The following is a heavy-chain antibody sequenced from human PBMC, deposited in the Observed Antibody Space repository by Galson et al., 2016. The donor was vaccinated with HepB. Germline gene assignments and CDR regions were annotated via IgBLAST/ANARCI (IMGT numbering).Heavy chain of an antibody. V-gene: IGHV1-46*01. J-gene: IGHJ4*02. CDR3: ARGSYDSSAYYTARIDY. D-gene: IGHD3-22*01. CDR1: GYTFTSYY. CDR2: INPSGGST. Sequence: SVKVSCKASGYTFTSYYMHWVRQAPGQGLEWMGIINPSGGSTSYAQEFQGRVTMTRDTSTTTVYMELSSLRSEDTAVFYCARGSYDSSAYYTARIDYWGQGTLVTVSS.